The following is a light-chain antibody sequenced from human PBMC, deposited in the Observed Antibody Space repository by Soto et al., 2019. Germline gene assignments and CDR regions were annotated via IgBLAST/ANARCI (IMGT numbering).Light chain of an antibody. CDR2: EVS. V-gene: IGLV2-23*02. Sequence: QSALTQPASVSGSPGQSITISCPGTSSDVGSYNLVSWYQQHPGKAPKLMIYEVSKRPSGVSNRFSGSKSGNTASLTISGLQAEDEADYYCCSYAGSSTHVVFGGGTQLTVL. CDR1: SSDVGSYNL. J-gene: IGLJ2*01. CDR3: CSYAGSSTHVV.